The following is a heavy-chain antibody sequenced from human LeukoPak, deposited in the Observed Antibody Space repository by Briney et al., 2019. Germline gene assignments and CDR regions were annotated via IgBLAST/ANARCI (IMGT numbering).Heavy chain of an antibody. CDR2: INPNSGGT. CDR1: GYTFTGYY. J-gene: IGHJ3*02. D-gene: IGHD3-22*01. CDR3: ARVSPPFYYYDSSGYYDAFDI. V-gene: IGHV1-2*02. Sequence: ASVKVSCKASGYTFTGYYMHWVRQAPGQGLEWMGWINPNSGGTNYAQKFQGRVTMTRDTSISTAYMELSRLRSDDTAVYYCARVSPPFYYYDSSGYYDAFDIWGQGTMVTVSS.